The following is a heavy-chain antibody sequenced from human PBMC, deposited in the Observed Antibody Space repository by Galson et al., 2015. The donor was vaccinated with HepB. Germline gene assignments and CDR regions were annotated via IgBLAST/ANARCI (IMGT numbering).Heavy chain of an antibody. CDR3: ARAAYYYDSSGYYDY. D-gene: IGHD3-22*01. Sequence: LSLTCTVSGGSISTYYWSWIRQPPGKGLEWVGYTYYSGSTNYNPSLKSRVTISVDTSKNQFSLKLSVVTAADTAVYYCARAAYYYDSSGYYDYWGQGTLVTVSS. CDR1: GGSISTYY. CDR2: TYYSGST. V-gene: IGHV4-59*01. J-gene: IGHJ4*02.